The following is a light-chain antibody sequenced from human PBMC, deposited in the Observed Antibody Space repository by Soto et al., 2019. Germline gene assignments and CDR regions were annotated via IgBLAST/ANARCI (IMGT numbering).Light chain of an antibody. CDR3: QQYNNWPSPIT. V-gene: IGKV3-15*01. J-gene: IGKJ5*01. Sequence: EIVMTQSPATLSVSPGERATLSCRASQSVSSNLAWYQQKPGQAPRLLIYGASTRATGIPARFSGSGSGTELTLTISSLQSEDFAVYYCQQYNNWPSPITFGQGTRLEI. CDR2: GAS. CDR1: QSVSSN.